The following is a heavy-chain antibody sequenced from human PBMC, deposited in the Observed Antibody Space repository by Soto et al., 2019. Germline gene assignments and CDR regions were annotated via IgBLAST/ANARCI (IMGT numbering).Heavy chain of an antibody. CDR2: IYHSGST. D-gene: IGHD3-3*01. J-gene: IGHJ5*02. V-gene: IGHV4-39*01. CDR3: ARRNYDFWSGSTNWFDP. CDR1: GGSISSSSYY. Sequence: TSETLSLTCTFSGGSISSSSYYWGWIRQPPGKGLEWIGYIYHSGSTYYNPSLKSRVTISVDTSKNQFSLKLSSVTAADTAVYYCARRNYDFWSGSTNWFDPWGQGTLVTVSS.